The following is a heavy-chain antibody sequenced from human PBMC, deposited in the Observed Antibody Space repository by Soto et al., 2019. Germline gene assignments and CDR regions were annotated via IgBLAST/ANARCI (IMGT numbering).Heavy chain of an antibody. V-gene: IGHV1-8*01. CDR3: ARAAAPYCEFWSGYYSTAFDY. CDR2: MNPNSGNT. CDR1: GYTFTSYD. J-gene: IGHJ4*02. D-gene: IGHD3-3*01. Sequence: ASVKVSCKASGYTFTSYDINWVRQATGQGLEWMGWMNPNSGNTGYAQKFQGRVTMTRNTSISTAYMELSSLRSEDTAVYYCARAAAPYCEFWSGYYSTAFDYWGQGTAVTVSS.